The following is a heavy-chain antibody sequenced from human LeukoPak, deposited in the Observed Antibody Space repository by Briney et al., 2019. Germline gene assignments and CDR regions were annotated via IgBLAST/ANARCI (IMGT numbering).Heavy chain of an antibody. CDR1: GGSISSSSYY. Sequence: SETLSLTCTVSGGSISSSSYYWGWIRQPPGKGLEWIGSIYYSGSTYYNPSLKSRVTISVDTSKNQFSLKLSSVTAADTAVYYCASWGYNYGYYWGQGTLVTVSS. J-gene: IGHJ4*02. CDR2: IYYSGST. CDR3: ASWGYNYGYY. D-gene: IGHD5-18*01. V-gene: IGHV4-39*07.